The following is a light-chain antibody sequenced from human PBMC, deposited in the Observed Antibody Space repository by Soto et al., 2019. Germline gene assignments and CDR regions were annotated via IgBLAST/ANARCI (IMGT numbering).Light chain of an antibody. V-gene: IGKV3-20*01. J-gene: IGKJ4*01. CDR2: GAS. CDR3: QQYGSSPRLT. Sequence: IVLTQSPSTLSVSPGERATLSCRASQRVSSNLAWYQQKPGQAPRLLIYGASSRATGIPDRFSGSGSGTDFTLPISRLEPEDFAVYFCQQYGSSPRLTFGGGTKVDIK. CDR1: QRVSSN.